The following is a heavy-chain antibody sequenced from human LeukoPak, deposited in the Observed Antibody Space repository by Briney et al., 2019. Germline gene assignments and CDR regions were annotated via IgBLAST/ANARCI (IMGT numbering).Heavy chain of an antibody. Sequence: PSETLSLTCTVAGGSISSYYWSWIRQPPGKGLEWIGYIYYSGSTSYNPSLKSRVTISVDTSKKQFSLKLSSVTAADTAFYYCARYIVSYPHDAFDIWGQGTMVTVSS. D-gene: IGHD1-26*01. CDR1: GGSISSYY. CDR3: ARYIVSYPHDAFDI. CDR2: IYYSGST. J-gene: IGHJ3*02. V-gene: IGHV4-59*01.